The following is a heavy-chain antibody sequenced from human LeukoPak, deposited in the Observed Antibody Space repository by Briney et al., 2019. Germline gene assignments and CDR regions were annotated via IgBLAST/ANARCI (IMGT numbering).Heavy chain of an antibody. CDR3: ASLYGSGSSSYYYYYYMDV. J-gene: IGHJ6*03. CDR1: GGSISSYY. CDR2: IYTSGST. Sequence: SETLSLTCTVSGGSISSYYWSWIRQPPGKGLEWIGYIYTSGSTNYNPSLKSRVTISVDTSKNQFSLKLGSVTAADTAVYYCASLYGSGSSSYYYYYYMDVWGKGTTVTVSS. D-gene: IGHD3-10*01. V-gene: IGHV4-4*09.